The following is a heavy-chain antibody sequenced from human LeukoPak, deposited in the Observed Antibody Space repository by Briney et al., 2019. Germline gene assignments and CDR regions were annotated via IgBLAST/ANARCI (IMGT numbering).Heavy chain of an antibody. D-gene: IGHD1-1*01. CDR3: ARGGRWVHSPEDGFDP. CDR2: INHSGST. CDR1: GGSFSGYY. V-gene: IGHV4-34*01. Sequence: PSETLTLTCAVYGGSFSGYYWSWIRQPPGKGLEWIGEINHSGSTNYNPSLKSRVTISLDTSKNQFSLKLSTVTAADTAVYYCARGGRWVHSPEDGFDPWGQGTLVTASS. J-gene: IGHJ5*02.